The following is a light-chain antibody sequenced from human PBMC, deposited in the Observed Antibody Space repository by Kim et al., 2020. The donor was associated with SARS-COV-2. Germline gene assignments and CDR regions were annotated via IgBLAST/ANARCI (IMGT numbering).Light chain of an antibody. V-gene: IGKV3D-15*01. CDR2: GAS. J-gene: IGKJ2*01. Sequence: LSVSPGERVTPSCRASQTIGSKLAWYQHKPGQPPRLLIFGASTRATGIPARFSGSGSGTEFTLTISSLQSEDFAVYFCQMYNDWPQFGQGTKLEI. CDR1: QTIGSK. CDR3: QMYNDWPQ.